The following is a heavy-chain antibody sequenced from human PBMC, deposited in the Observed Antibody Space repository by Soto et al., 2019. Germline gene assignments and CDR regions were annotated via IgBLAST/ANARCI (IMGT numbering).Heavy chain of an antibody. CDR3: ASNTRYDPPDY. CDR1: AFTFSISG. CDR2: ISVSGGST. J-gene: IGHJ4*02. Sequence: GGSLRLSCAASAFTFSISGMNWVRQAPGKGLAWVSGISVSGGSTYYADSVKGRFTVSRDNSKNTLYLQMNSLRAEDTAVYYCASNTRYDPPDYWGQGTLVTVSS. D-gene: IGHD3-16*01. V-gene: IGHV3-23*01.